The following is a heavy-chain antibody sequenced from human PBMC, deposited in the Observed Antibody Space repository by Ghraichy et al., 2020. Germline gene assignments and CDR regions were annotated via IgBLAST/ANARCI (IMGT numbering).Heavy chain of an antibody. J-gene: IGHJ1*01. Sequence: GESLNISCAASGFTFSTYSMNWVRQAPGKGLEWVSSISSSSSYIYYADSMKGRFTISRDNANNSLYLQMNSLRAEDTAVYYCARGHSSDWFLKRQTEYFQHWGQGALVTVSS. CDR1: GFTFSTYS. CDR2: ISSSSSYI. CDR3: ARGHSSDWFLKRQTEYFQH. V-gene: IGHV3-21*01. D-gene: IGHD6-19*01.